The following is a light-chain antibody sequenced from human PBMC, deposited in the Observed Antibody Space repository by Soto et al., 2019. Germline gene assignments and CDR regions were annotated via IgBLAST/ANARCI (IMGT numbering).Light chain of an antibody. Sequence: DIQMTQSPSSLSASVGDRVTITCRASQSISSYLNWYQQKPGRAPIPLIYAASSLQSGVPSRFSGSGSGTDFTLTISSLQPEDFATYYCQQSYSTLYTFGQGTKLEIK. CDR2: AAS. V-gene: IGKV1-39*01. CDR1: QSISSY. J-gene: IGKJ2*01. CDR3: QQSYSTLYT.